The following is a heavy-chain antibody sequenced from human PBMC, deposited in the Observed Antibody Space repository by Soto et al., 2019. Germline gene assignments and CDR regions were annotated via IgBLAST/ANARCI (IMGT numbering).Heavy chain of an antibody. CDR3: ARDSGAEVVAPPEVRYMDV. J-gene: IGHJ6*03. V-gene: IGHV1-18*01. CDR1: GFTVTNYG. D-gene: IGHD1-26*01. Sequence: QVNLVQSGAEVKRRGASVKISCKASGFTVTNYGFSWVRLAPGQGLEWLGWISSFNGNTNYPQKNQGRITMTTDTSTTTVYMELRSLTPDDTAVYFCARDSGAEVVAPPEVRYMDVWGKGTTVTVSS. CDR2: ISSFNGNT.